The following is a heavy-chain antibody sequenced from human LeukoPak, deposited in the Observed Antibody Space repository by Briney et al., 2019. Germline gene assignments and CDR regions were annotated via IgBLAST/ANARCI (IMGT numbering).Heavy chain of an antibody. J-gene: IGHJ6*02. CDR3: AKANQTDIVVALLYYGMDV. Sequence: GGSLRLSCAASVFTLRSYAMSWVRQAPGKGLEWVSAISGSVGSTYYGDSVKGRFTIDRDNPKNPLYLQMNSLRAEDTAVYYCAKANQTDIVVALLYYGMDVWGQGTTVTVSS. D-gene: IGHD2-15*01. V-gene: IGHV3-23*01. CDR2: ISGSVGST. CDR1: VFTLRSYA.